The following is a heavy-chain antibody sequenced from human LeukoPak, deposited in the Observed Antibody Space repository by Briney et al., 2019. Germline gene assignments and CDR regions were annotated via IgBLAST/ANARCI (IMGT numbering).Heavy chain of an antibody. J-gene: IGHJ6*03. D-gene: IGHD2-2*02. CDR2: INPNSGGT. CDR1: GYTFTGYY. V-gene: IGHV1-2*02. CDR3: ARDRLVVVPAAIRGYYMDV. Sequence: ASVKVSCKASGYTFTGYYMHWVRQAPGQGLEWMGWINPNSGGTNYAQKFQGRVTMTRDTSISTACMELSRLRSDDTAVYYCARDRLVVVPAAIRGYYMDVWGKGTTVTVSS.